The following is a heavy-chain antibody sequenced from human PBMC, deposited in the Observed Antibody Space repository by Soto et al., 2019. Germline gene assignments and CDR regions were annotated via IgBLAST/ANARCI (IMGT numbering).Heavy chain of an antibody. D-gene: IGHD6-19*01. CDR2: IYHGGTT. CDR1: GXSRSRRAY. J-gene: IGHJ4*01. Sequence: TRSLPCTVYGXSRSRRAYWSWILQDPVKGPWWIASIYHGGTTFYNPSLKSRITVSVDTSNNPFSLKLTSVTAADTAVYYCARVHVMVVAGSTFDYWGHGTLVTVSS. CDR3: ARVHVMVVAGSTFDY. V-gene: IGHV4-38-2*02.